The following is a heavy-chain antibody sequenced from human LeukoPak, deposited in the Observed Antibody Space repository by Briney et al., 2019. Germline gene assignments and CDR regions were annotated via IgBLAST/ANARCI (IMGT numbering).Heavy chain of an antibody. CDR2: INRDGSVK. V-gene: IGHV3-7*01. CDR3: ARDPGYSSFDY. Sequence: ETLSLTCAVYGGSFSGYYWSWIRQPPGKGLEFVANINRDGSVKNYVDSVKGRFTISRDNAKNSLYLQMSSLRVDDTATYYCARDPGYSSFDYWGQGTLVTVSS. D-gene: IGHD5-12*01. CDR1: GGSFSGYY. J-gene: IGHJ4*02.